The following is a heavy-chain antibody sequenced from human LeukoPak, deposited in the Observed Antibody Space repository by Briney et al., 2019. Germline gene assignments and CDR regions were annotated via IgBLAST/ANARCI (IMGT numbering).Heavy chain of an antibody. V-gene: IGHV1-46*03. CDR3: SRVDIYGDPTYFDY. J-gene: IGHJ4*02. CDR2: INPSGGST. Sequence: ASVKVSCKASGYTFTNYYIHWVRQAPGQGLEWMGIINPSGGSTNYVQKVQGRVTMTRDTSTSTVYMELSSLRSEDTAVYYCSRVDIYGDPTYFDYWGQGTLVIVSS. CDR1: GYTFTNYY. D-gene: IGHD4-17*01.